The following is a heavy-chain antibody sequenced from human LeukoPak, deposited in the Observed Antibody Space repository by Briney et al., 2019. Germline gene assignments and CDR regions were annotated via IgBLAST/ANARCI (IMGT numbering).Heavy chain of an antibody. CDR2: ISSSSSYI. Sequence: PGGSLRLSCAASGFTFSSYSMNWVRQAPGKGLEWVSSISSSSSYIYYADSVKGRFTISRDNAKNSLYLQMSSLRSEDTAVYYCAREEVVGGGWFGPWGQGTLVTVSS. V-gene: IGHV3-21*04. D-gene: IGHD2-15*01. CDR3: AREEVVGGGWFGP. CDR1: GFTFSSYS. J-gene: IGHJ5*02.